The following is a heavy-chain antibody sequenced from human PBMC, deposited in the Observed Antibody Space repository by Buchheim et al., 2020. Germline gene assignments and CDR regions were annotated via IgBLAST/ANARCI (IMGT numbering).Heavy chain of an antibody. D-gene: IGHD3-22*01. CDR2: ISGSGGST. CDR3: AKGGGGRITMIVVVITH. J-gene: IGHJ4*02. CDR1: GFTFSSYA. Sequence: EVQLLESGGGLVQPGGSLRLSCAASGFTFSSYAMSWVRQAPGKGLEWVSAISGSGGSTYYADSVKGRFTISRDNSKNTLYVQMTSRRAEDTAVYYCAKGGGGRITMIVVVITHWGQGTL. V-gene: IGHV3-23*01.